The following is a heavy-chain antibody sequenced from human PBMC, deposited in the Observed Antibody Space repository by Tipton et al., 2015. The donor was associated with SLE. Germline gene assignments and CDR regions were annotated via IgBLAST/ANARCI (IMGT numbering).Heavy chain of an antibody. D-gene: IGHD6-19*01. CDR2: IYSSGTT. CDR1: GDSVSNYNYY. Sequence: TLSLTCTVSGDSVSNYNYYWSWIRQSAGKELEWLGRIYSSGTTNYNPSLKSRLTISLDTSKNQFSLKLKSVTAADTAVYYCARHHGSGWLYGLDVWGQGTTVTVSS. CDR3: ARHHGSGWLYGLDV. J-gene: IGHJ6*02. V-gene: IGHV4-61*02.